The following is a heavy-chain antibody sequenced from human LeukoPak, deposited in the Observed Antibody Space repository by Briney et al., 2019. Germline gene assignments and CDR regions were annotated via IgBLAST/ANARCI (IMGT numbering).Heavy chain of an antibody. CDR2: INHSGST. J-gene: IGHJ4*02. V-gene: IGHV4-38-2*01. Sequence: PSETLSLTCAVSGYSISSGYYWGWIRQPPGKGLEWIGEINHSGSTNYNPSLKSRVTISVDTSKNQFSLKLSSVTAADTAVYYCARSDYGDYEFDYWGQGTLVTVSS. CDR1: GYSISSGYY. CDR3: ARSDYGDYEFDY. D-gene: IGHD4-17*01.